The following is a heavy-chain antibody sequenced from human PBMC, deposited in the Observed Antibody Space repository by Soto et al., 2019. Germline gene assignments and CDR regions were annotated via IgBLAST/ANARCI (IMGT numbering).Heavy chain of an antibody. CDR1: GLTFSSDA. V-gene: IGHV3-23*01. CDR2: ISGSGGST. J-gene: IGHJ4*02. CDR3: AKEPLPPDY. Sequence: GGSLRLSCAASGLTFSSDAMSWVRQAPGNGLEWVSAISGSGGSTYYADSVKGRFTISRDNSKNTLYLQMNRRIAEDTAVYYCAKEPLPPDYWGQGTLVTVSS.